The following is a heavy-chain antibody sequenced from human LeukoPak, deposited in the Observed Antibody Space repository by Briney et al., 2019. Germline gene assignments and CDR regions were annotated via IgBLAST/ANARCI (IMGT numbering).Heavy chain of an antibody. CDR3: ARHPIVGATGDY. CDR1: GGSISSSSYY. D-gene: IGHD1-26*01. Sequence: SETLSLTCTVSGGSISSSSYYWGRVRQPPGKGVGLIGCIYYSGRTYYNPSLQSRVTIFVEQSMNQFSLTLSSVTAADTAVYCRARHPIVGATGDYWGQGTLVTVSS. V-gene: IGHV4-39*01. CDR2: IYYSGRT. J-gene: IGHJ4*02.